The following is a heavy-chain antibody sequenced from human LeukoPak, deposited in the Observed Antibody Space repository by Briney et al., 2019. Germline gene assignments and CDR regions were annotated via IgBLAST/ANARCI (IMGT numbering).Heavy chain of an antibody. J-gene: IGHJ4*02. V-gene: IGHV1-18*01. CDR2: ISAYNGNT. CDR1: GYTFTSYG. CDR3: ARDHSYGDPLYY. Sequence: ASVKVSCKASGYTFTSYGISWVRQAPEQGLEWMGWISAYNGNTNYAQKLQGRVTMTTDTSTSTAYMELRSLRSDDTAVYYCARDHSYGDPLYYWGQGTLVTVSS. D-gene: IGHD4-17*01.